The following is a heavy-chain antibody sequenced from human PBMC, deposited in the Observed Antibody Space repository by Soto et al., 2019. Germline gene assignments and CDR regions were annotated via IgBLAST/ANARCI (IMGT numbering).Heavy chain of an antibody. CDR2: IDWDDNK. J-gene: IGHJ3*02. CDR1: GFSLSTSGMC. CDR3: ARAGLASDVFDI. D-gene: IGHD6-25*01. Sequence: SGPTLVNPTQTLTLTCTFSGFSLSTSGMCVSWIRQPPGKALEWLALIDWDDNKYYSTSLKTRLTISKDTSKNQVVLTLTNIDPADTATYYCARAGLASDVFDIWGQGTMVTVSS. V-gene: IGHV2-70*01.